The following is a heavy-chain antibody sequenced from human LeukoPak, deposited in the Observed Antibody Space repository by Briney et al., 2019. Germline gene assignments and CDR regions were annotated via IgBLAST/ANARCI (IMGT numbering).Heavy chain of an antibody. Sequence: SETLSLTCAVSGGSISTYYWTWIRQPPGKGLEWIGYVDYSRSTNSNPSLKSRVTLSVDSSRNQFSLKMNSVTAADTAVYYCARVGSYCFDLWGRGTLVTVSS. J-gene: IGHJ2*01. CDR2: VDYSRST. CDR1: GGSISTYY. CDR3: ARVGSYCFDL. D-gene: IGHD1-26*01. V-gene: IGHV4-59*01.